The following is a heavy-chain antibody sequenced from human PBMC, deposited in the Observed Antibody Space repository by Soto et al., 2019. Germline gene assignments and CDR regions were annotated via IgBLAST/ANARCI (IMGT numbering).Heavy chain of an antibody. J-gene: IGHJ4*02. CDR3: ANSYSSSEYYFDY. V-gene: IGHV3-23*01. CDR1: GFTFSSNA. Sequence: TGGSLRLSCAAFGFTFSSNAMSWVGQAPGKGLEWVSTISGGGGSTYYADSVKGRFTISRDNSKNTLYLQMNSLRAEDTAVYYCANSYSSSEYYFDYWGQRTLVTVSS. CDR2: ISGGGGST. D-gene: IGHD6-6*01.